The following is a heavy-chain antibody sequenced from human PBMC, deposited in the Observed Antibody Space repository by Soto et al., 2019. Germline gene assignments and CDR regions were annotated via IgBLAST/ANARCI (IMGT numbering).Heavy chain of an antibody. Sequence: GGSLRLSCAASGFTFNNYGIHWVRQAPGKGLEWLTVISSDGSEKYHADSVKGRFTISRDNSNNTLSLQMDSLRPEDTAVYYCARDRGHSSIWWEFDYWGQGTLVTVSS. CDR2: ISSDGSEK. V-gene: IGHV3-30*03. D-gene: IGHD6-13*01. CDR1: GFTFNNYG. CDR3: ARDRGHSSIWWEFDY. J-gene: IGHJ4*02.